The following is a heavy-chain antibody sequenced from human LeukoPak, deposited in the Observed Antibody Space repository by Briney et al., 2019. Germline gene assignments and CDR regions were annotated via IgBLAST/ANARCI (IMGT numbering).Heavy chain of an antibody. Sequence: SVKVSCKASRGTFSSYGISWVRQAPGQGLEWMGGIIAIFGRVKYGQKFQGRATITTDESTSTAYMDLSSLTSEDTGVYYCARGELGDSSGFSFFDYWGQGTLVTVSS. CDR2: IIAIFGRV. J-gene: IGHJ4*02. V-gene: IGHV1-69*05. CDR1: RGTFSSYG. CDR3: ARGELGDSSGFSFFDY. D-gene: IGHD3-22*01.